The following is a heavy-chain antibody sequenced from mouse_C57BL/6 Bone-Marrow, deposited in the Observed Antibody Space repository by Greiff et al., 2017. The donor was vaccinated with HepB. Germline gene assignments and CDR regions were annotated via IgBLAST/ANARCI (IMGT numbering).Heavy chain of an antibody. J-gene: IGHJ4*01. CDR2: ISYDGSN. CDR3: ARVRRYYYAMDY. Sequence: EVQVVESGPGLVKPSQSLSLTCSVTGYSITSGYYWNWIRQFPGNKLEWMGYISYDGSNNYNPSLKNRISITRDTSKNQFFLKLNSVTTEDTATYYCARVRRYYYAMDYWGQGTSVTVSS. V-gene: IGHV3-6*01. CDR1: GYSITSGYY.